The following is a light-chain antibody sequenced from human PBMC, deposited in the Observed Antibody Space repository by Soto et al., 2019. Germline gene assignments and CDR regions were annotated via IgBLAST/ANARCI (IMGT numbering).Light chain of an antibody. V-gene: IGLV1-40*01. CDR1: SSNIGSNH. Sequence: QSVLTQPPSASGTPGQRVSFSCSGSSSNIGSNHVYWYQQLPGAAPKLVIFGNRNRPSGVPERFSGSKSGTSASLAITGLQAEDEADYYCQAYDYSLTASVFGGGTKLTVL. J-gene: IGLJ3*02. CDR3: QAYDYSLTASV. CDR2: GNR.